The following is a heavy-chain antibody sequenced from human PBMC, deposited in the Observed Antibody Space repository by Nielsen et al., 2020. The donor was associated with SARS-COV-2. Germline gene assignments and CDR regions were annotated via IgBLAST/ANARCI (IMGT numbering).Heavy chain of an antibody. D-gene: IGHD2-2*01. CDR2: ISSSSSYI. CDR3: ARGPVVVPAAPFDY. Sequence: GGSLRLSCAASGFTFSSYAMSWVRQAPGKGLEWVSSISSSSSYIYYADSVKGRFTISRDNAKNSLYLQMNSLRAEDTAVYYCARGPVVVPAAPFDYWGQGTLVTVSS. J-gene: IGHJ4*02. V-gene: IGHV3-21*01. CDR1: GFTFSSYA.